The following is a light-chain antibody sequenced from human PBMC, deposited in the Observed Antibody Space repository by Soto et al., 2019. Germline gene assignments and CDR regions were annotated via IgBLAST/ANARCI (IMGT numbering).Light chain of an antibody. V-gene: IGLV2-14*01. CDR2: DVR. CDR3: SSYTSSSTVI. Sequence: QSALTEPASVSGSPGQSITISCTGTSSDVGGYNYIYWYQQHPGKAPKFIIYDVRNRPSGVSIRFSGSRSGNTASLTISGHQAEDEADYYCSSYTSSSTVIFGGGTKLTVL. CDR1: SSDVGGYNY. J-gene: IGLJ2*01.